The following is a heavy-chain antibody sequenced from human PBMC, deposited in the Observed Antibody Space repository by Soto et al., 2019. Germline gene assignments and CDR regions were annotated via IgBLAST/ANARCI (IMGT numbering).Heavy chain of an antibody. Sequence: EVQLLESGGGLVQPGGSLRLSCAASGFTFSSYAMSWVRQAPGKGLEWVSAISGSGGSTYYADSVKGRFTISRDNSKNTLYLRMNSLRAEDTAVYYCAKDQGGGYNWNDGYFQHWGQGTLVTVSS. CDR3: AKDQGGGYNWNDGYFQH. V-gene: IGHV3-23*01. D-gene: IGHD1-1*01. J-gene: IGHJ1*01. CDR2: ISGSGGST. CDR1: GFTFSSYA.